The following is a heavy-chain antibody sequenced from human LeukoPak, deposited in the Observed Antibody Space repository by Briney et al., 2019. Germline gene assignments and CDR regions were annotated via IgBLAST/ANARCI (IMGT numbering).Heavy chain of an antibody. CDR1: GGSISSYY. Sequence: SETLSLTCTVSGGSISSYYWSWIRQPPGKGLEWIGYIYYSGSTNYNPSLKSRVTISVDTSKNQFSLKLSSVTAADTAVYYCARDGQYSYGSAYFDYWGQGTLVTVSS. J-gene: IGHJ4*02. CDR2: IYYSGST. D-gene: IGHD5-18*01. V-gene: IGHV4-59*01. CDR3: ARDGQYSYGSAYFDY.